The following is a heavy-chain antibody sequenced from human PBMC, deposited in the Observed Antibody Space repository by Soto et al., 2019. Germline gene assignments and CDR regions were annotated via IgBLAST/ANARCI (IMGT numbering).Heavy chain of an antibody. J-gene: IGHJ4*02. Sequence: PGESLKISCKSSGYSFTSYWIGWVRQTPGKGLEWLGIIYPGDSDTRYSPSFQGQVTISADKSISTAYLQWSSLKASDTAMYFCATRSRNISIDCWGQGTLVPVSS. D-gene: IGHD3-9*01. CDR3: ATRSRNISIDC. CDR2: IYPGDSDT. V-gene: IGHV5-51*01. CDR1: GYSFTSYW.